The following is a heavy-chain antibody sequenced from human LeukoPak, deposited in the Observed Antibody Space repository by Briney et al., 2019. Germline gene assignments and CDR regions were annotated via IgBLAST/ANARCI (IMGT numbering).Heavy chain of an antibody. J-gene: IGHJ2*01. D-gene: IGHD3-22*01. CDR2: IYSSGIT. CDR3: ARRAYYDSSGYHPTSGYFDL. CDR1: GGSMFSYY. V-gene: IGHV4-4*08. Sequence: SETLSLTFTVSGGSMFSYYWNWIRQPPGKGLEWIGYIYSSGITNYSPSLRSRGTISVATCRNQFSLRLTSVTAADTAIYYCARRAYYDSSGYHPTSGYFDLWGRGTLVTVSS.